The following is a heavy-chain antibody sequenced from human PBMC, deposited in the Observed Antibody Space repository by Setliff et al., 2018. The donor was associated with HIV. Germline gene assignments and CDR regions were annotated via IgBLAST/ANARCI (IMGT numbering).Heavy chain of an antibody. V-gene: IGHV3-7*01. Sequence: PGGSLRLSCSTSGFIFGDIPMAWVRQAPGKGLEWVANIKQDGSEKNYMDSVKGRFTISRDNAKNSLYLQMNSLTAEDTAVYYCARDVSWRVRTYIDYWGQGALVTVSS. D-gene: IGHD3-3*01. CDR3: ARDVSWRVRTYIDY. J-gene: IGHJ4*02. CDR1: GFIFGDIP. CDR2: IKQDGSEK.